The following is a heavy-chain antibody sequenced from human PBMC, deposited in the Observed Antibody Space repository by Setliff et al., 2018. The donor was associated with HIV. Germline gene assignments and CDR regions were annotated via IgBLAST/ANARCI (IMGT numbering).Heavy chain of an antibody. CDR2: INVGKGDT. CDR3: AREVPSNTGSYYKTY. CDR1: GYTFTTYS. D-gene: IGHD3-10*01. Sequence: EASVKVSCKTSGYTFTTYSIHWVRQAPGQSLEWMGWINVGKGDTKYSQELQGRIILTMDISTTTAHLQLRSLRSDDTAVYFCAREVPSNTGSYYKTYWGQGTLVTVSS. J-gene: IGHJ4*02. V-gene: IGHV1-3*01.